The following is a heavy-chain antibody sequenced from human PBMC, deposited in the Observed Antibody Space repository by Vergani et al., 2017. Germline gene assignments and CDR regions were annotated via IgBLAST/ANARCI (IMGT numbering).Heavy chain of an antibody. CDR3: AARWDQLLYHP. J-gene: IGHJ4*02. CDR1: GFTFSSYG. V-gene: IGHV3-33*01. Sequence: QVQLVESGGGVVQPGRSLRLSCAASGFTFSSYGMHWVRQAPGKGLEWVAVIWYDGSNKYYADSVKGRFTISRDNSKNTLYLQMNSLRAEDTAVYYCAARWDQLLYHPGGQGTLVTVSS. D-gene: IGHD2-2*02. CDR2: IWYDGSNK.